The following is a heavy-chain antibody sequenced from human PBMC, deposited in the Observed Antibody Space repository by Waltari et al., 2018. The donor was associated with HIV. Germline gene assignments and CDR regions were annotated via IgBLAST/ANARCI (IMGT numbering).Heavy chain of an antibody. CDR3: ARDLGIAAAGPANIFDP. CDR2: IYYSGST. Sequence: QVQLQESGPGLVKPSETLSLTCTVSGGSISSYYWSWLRQPPGKGLEWIGYIYYSGSTNYNPSLKSRVTISVDTSKNQFSLKLSSVTAADTAVYYCARDLGIAAAGPANIFDPWGQGTLVTVSS. D-gene: IGHD6-13*01. V-gene: IGHV4-59*01. J-gene: IGHJ5*02. CDR1: GGSISSYY.